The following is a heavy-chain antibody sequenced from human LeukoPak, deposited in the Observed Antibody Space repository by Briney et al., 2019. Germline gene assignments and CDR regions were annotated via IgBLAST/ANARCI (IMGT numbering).Heavy chain of an antibody. Sequence: PSETLSLTCTVSGGSITRSDYYWGWIRQPPGKGLEWVGSIFYGGNTYYNPSLKSRVTISVDTSKNQFSLKLTSVTAADTAVYYCARDLWLGGPRSGFDIWGQGTMVTVSS. V-gene: IGHV4-39*07. CDR3: ARDLWLGGPRSGFDI. CDR2: IFYGGNT. D-gene: IGHD3-10*01. J-gene: IGHJ3*02. CDR1: GGSITRSDYY.